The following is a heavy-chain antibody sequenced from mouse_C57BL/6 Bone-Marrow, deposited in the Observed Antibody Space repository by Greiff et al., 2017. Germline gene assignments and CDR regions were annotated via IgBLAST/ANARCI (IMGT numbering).Heavy chain of an antibody. D-gene: IGHD1-1*01. CDR2: IDPSYSYT. CDR3: ARGGLLYFDY. CDR1: GYTFTSYW. J-gene: IGHJ2*01. V-gene: IGHV1-69*01. Sequence: QVQLQQPGAELVMPGASVKLSCKASGYTFTSYWMHWVKQRPGQGLEWIGEIDPSYSYTNYNQKFKGKSTLTVDKSSSTAYMQLSSLTSEDSAVYYCARGGLLYFDYWGQGTTLTVSS.